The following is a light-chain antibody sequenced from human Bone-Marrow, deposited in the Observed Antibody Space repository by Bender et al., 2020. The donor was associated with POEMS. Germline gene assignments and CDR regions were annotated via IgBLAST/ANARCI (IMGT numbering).Light chain of an antibody. CDR2: NSD. Sequence: QSVLTQPPSASATPGQRVTISCSRSASDRGTTPINWYQHLPGTAPKLIIYNSDQRPSGVPDRFSGSKSGSTASLTVSGLQADDEADYYCVAWDDTLNGWVFGGGTKLTVL. J-gene: IGLJ2*01. CDR1: ASDRGTTP. V-gene: IGLV1-44*01. CDR3: VAWDDTLNGWV.